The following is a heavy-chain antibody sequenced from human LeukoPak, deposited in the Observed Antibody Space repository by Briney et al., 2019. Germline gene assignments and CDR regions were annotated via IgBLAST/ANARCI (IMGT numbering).Heavy chain of an antibody. CDR3: AREGYGSGSYYYYYYYMDV. V-gene: IGHV4-59*01. CDR2: IYYSGST. J-gene: IGHJ6*03. D-gene: IGHD3-10*01. Sequence: SETLSLTCPVSGGSISSYYWSWIRQPPGKGLEWIGYIYYSGSTNYNPSLKSRITISVDTSKNHFSLKLSSVTAADTAVYYCAREGYGSGSYYYYYYYMDVWGKGTTVTVSS. CDR1: GGSISSYY.